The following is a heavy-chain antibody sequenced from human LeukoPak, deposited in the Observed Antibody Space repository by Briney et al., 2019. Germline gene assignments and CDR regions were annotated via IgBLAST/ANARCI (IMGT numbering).Heavy chain of an antibody. CDR3: ARGSTYYYDSSGYDLPQNYYYYMDV. Sequence: GASVKVSCKASGGTFSSYAISWVRQAPGQGLEWMGGIIPIFGTANYAQKFQGRVTITADESTSTAYMELSSLRSDDTAVYYCARGSTYYYDSSGYDLPQNYYYYMDVWGKGTTVTVSS. V-gene: IGHV1-69*13. CDR1: GGTFSSYA. D-gene: IGHD3-22*01. CDR2: IIPIFGTA. J-gene: IGHJ6*03.